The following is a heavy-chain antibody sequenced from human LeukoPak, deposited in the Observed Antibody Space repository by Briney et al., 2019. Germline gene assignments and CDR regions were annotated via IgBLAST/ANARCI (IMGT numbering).Heavy chain of an antibody. Sequence: NPSETLSLTCTVSGGSISTYYWSWIRQPPGKGLEWIGYIHYSGITNYNPSLKSRVTISVDTSKNQFSLNLSSVTAADTAIYYCARVGDWYFDLWGRGTLVTVYS. CDR3: ARVGDWYFDL. V-gene: IGHV4-59*01. CDR1: GGSISTYY. J-gene: IGHJ2*01. CDR2: IHYSGIT.